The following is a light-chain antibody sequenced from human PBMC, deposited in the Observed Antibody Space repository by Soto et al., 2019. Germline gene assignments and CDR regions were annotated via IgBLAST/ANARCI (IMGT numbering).Light chain of an antibody. V-gene: IGKV3-20*01. Sequence: EILMTQSPVTLSVSPGERATLSCRASQSVSSNLAWYQQKPGQAPRLLIYSASSRATGIPDRFSGSGSATDFTLTISRXEPEDFAVYYCQQYASSPLTFGGGTKVDIK. CDR1: QSVSSN. CDR3: QQYASSPLT. J-gene: IGKJ4*01. CDR2: SAS.